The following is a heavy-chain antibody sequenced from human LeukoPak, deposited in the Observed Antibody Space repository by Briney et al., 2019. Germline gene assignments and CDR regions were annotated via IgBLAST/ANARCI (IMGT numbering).Heavy chain of an antibody. Sequence: GGSLRLSCAASGFTFTTYSMNWVRQAPGKGLEWVAYITSSGRTIYYADSVKGRFTISRDNARNTLYLQMNSLRAEDTAVYYCLRDLIRGDQGTLVTVSS. D-gene: IGHD3-10*01. J-gene: IGHJ4*02. V-gene: IGHV3-48*04. CDR1: GFTFTTYS. CDR3: LRDLIR. CDR2: ITSSGRTI.